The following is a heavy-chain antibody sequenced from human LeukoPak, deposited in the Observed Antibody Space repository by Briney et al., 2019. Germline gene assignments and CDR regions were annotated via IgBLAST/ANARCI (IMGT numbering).Heavy chain of an antibody. D-gene: IGHD2-2*01. V-gene: IGHV4-39*01. J-gene: IGHJ4*02. Sequence: SETLSLTCTVSGVSISSSNSYWGWIRQPPGKGLEWIGSIYNSESMYTTGSTYYNPSLKSRVTMSVDTPKNQVSLKLSSVTAADTAVYYCVRFILGSAAAADCWGQGTLVTVSS. CDR3: VRFILGSAAAADC. CDR1: GVSISSSNSY. CDR2: IYNSESMYTTGST.